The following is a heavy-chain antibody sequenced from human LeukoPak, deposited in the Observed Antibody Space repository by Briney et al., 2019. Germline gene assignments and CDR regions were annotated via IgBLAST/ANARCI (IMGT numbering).Heavy chain of an antibody. J-gene: IGHJ3*02. CDR3: ARNLIRITIFGVVIRDAFDI. CDR2: INHSGST. V-gene: IGHV4-34*01. CDR1: GGSFSGYY. Sequence: SETLSLTCAVYGGSFSGYYWSWIRQPPGKGLEWIGEINHSGSTNYNPSLKSRVTISVDTSKNQFSLKLSSVTAADTAVYYCARNLIRITIFGVVIRDAFDIRGQGTMVTVSS. D-gene: IGHD3-3*01.